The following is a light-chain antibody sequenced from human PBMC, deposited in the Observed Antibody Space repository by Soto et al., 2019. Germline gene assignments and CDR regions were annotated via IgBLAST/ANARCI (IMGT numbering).Light chain of an antibody. CDR1: SGHSSNA. CDR2: LNSDGSH. Sequence: QLVLTQSPSASASLGASVKLACTLSSGHSSNAIAWHQQQPEKGPRYLMKLNSDGSHSKGDGIPDRFSGSSSGAERYLTISSLQSEDEGDYYCQTWGTGVGVFGGGTKLTVL. CDR3: QTWGTGVGV. V-gene: IGLV4-69*01. J-gene: IGLJ2*01.